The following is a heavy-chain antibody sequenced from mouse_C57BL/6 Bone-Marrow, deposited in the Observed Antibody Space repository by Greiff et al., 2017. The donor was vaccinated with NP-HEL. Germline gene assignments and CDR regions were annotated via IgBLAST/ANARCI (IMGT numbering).Heavy chain of an antibody. V-gene: IGHV1-50*01. CDR1: GYTFTSYW. D-gene: IGHD1-1*01. J-gene: IGHJ3*01. Sequence: VKLQQPGAELVKPGASVKLSCKASGYTFTSYWMQWVKQRPGQGLEWIGEIDPSDSYTNYNQKFKGKATLTVDTSSSTAYMQLSSLTSEDSAVYYCARPSTRAYWGQGTLVTVSA. CDR2: IDPSDSYT. CDR3: ARPSTRAY.